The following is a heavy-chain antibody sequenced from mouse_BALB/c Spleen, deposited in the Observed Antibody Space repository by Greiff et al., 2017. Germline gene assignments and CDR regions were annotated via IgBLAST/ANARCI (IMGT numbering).Heavy chain of an antibody. D-gene: IGHD1-2*01. CDR3: ARVLRPYAMDY. CDR2: INSNGGST. V-gene: IGHV5-6-3*01. CDR1: GFTFSSYG. J-gene: IGHJ4*01. Sequence: EVQRVESGGGLVQPGGSLKLSCAASGFTFSSYGMSWVRQTPDKRLELVATINSNGGSTYYPDSVKGRFTISRDNAKNTLYLQMSSLKSEDTAMYYCARVLRPYAMDYWGQGTSVTVSS.